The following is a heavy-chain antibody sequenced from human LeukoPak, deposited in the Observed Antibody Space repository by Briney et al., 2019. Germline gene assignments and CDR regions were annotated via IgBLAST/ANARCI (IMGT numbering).Heavy chain of an antibody. CDR1: GDSISSNSHY. D-gene: IGHD3-3*01. Sequence: SETLSLTCAVSGDSISSNSHYWGWIRQPPGKGLEWIASIFYTGSAYYNPSLKSRATISVDTSKNQFSLKLGSVTAADTAVYYCVRRKDFWSGLIGYWGQGTLATVS. CDR3: VRRKDFWSGLIGY. J-gene: IGHJ4*02. CDR2: IFYTGSA. V-gene: IGHV4-39*01.